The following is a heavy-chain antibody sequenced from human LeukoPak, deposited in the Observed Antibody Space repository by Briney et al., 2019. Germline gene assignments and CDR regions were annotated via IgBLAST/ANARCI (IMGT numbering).Heavy chain of an antibody. D-gene: IGHD4-17*01. CDR2: ISCSGGST. V-gene: IGHV3-23*01. J-gene: IGHJ4*02. CDR3: AKVPPTVTSWIDY. Sequence: GSLRLSCAASGLTFRTYAMSWVRQAPGKGLEWVSAISCSGGSTYYADSVKGRFTISRDNSKNTLYLQMNSLRAEDTAVYYCAKVPPTVTSWIDYWGQGTLVTVSS. CDR1: GLTFRTYA.